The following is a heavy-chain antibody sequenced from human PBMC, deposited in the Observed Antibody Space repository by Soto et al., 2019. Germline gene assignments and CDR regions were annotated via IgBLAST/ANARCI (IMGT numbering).Heavy chain of an antibody. J-gene: IGHJ4*02. CDR3: ARGVSVIVDGPRDAPGKYYFDS. CDR1: GASITGSSY. D-gene: IGHD2-15*01. CDR2: FSLSGTT. Sequence: SETLSLTCTVSGASITGSSYWSWIRQPAGKGLEWIGRFSLSGTTNYNPSLRSRVTMSADVSKNQFSLRLTSVTAADTAVYYCARGVSVIVDGPRDAPGKYYFDSWGQGTLVTVSS. V-gene: IGHV4-4*07.